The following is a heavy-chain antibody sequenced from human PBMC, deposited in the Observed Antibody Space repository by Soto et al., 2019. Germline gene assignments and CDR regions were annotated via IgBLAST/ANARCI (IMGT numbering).Heavy chain of an antibody. CDR1: GFMFSTYT. J-gene: IGHJ4*02. CDR3: VTGYCISSRCSSLNY. CDR2: ISYDGKTK. D-gene: IGHD2-15*01. V-gene: IGHV3-30*04. Sequence: QVQLVESGGGVVQPGRSLRLSCAASGFMFSTYTMHWVRQAPGKGLDWVAVISYDGKTKYHADSVKGRFTISRDDSKNTLYLQMNSLRAEDTAVYYCVTGYCISSRCSSLNYWGQGVLVTVSS.